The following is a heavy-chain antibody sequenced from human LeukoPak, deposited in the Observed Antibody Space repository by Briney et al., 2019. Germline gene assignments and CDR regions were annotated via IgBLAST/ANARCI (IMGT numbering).Heavy chain of an antibody. CDR3: GRGYGPNSSGWDS. CDR1: GGSISSNY. Sequence: SEILSLTCTVSGGSISSNYWSWIRQPPGKGLEWIGYIYYSGSTNYNPSLKSRVTISVDTSKNQFSLKLTSVTAADTAVYYCGRGYGPNSSGWDSWGQGTLVTVSS. D-gene: IGHD6-19*01. J-gene: IGHJ4*02. V-gene: IGHV4-59*01. CDR2: IYYSGST.